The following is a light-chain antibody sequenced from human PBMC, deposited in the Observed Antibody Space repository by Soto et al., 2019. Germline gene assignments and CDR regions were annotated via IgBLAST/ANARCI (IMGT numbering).Light chain of an antibody. CDR1: SSDVGGYNY. V-gene: IGLV2-14*01. Sequence: QSALTQPASVSGSPGQSITISCTGTSSDVGGYNYVSWYQQHPGKAPKLMIYDVSNRPSGVSNRFSGSKSGNTASLTISGLQAEDEADYYCSSYTSSSIYVFGTGTKPHRP. J-gene: IGLJ1*01. CDR3: SSYTSSSIYV. CDR2: DVS.